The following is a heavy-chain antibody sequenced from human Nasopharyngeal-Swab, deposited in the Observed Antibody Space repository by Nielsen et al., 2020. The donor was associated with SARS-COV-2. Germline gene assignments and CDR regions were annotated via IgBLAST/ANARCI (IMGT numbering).Heavy chain of an antibody. CDR1: ASTFSSHA. V-gene: IGHV3-23*01. CDR3: AESRSYSYDSSGSVGAFDI. D-gene: IGHD3-22*01. J-gene: IGHJ3*02. CDR2: FAGRSGNT. Sequence: GESLKISCEASASTFSSHAIHWVRQAPGKGLEWVAVFAGRSGNTYYLDSVKGRFTTYRDNSKNTVYLQMNNLRVDDTAVYFCAESRSYSYDSSGSVGAFDIWGQGTMVTVSS.